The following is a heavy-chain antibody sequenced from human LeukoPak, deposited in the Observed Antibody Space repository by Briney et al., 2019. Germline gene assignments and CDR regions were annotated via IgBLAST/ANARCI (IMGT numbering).Heavy chain of an antibody. J-gene: IGHJ3*02. V-gene: IGHV3-74*01. Sequence: GGSLRLSCAASGFTFSHYLMHWVRQAPGKGLVWVSRINRDESNTNSYADSVKGRFIISRDNAKNTLYLQMNSLRAEDTAVYFCGRGGNGIDIWGQGTTVIVSS. CDR2: INRDESNT. CDR3: GRGGNGIDI. D-gene: IGHD2-8*01. CDR1: GFTFSHYL.